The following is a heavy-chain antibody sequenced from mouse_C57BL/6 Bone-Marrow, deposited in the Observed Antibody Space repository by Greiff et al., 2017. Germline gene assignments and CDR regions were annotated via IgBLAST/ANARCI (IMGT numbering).Heavy chain of an antibody. D-gene: IGHD3-2*02. CDR2: INPNNGGT. Sequence: VQLKQSGPELVKPGASVKMSCKASGYTFTDYNMHWVKQSHGKSLELIGYINPNNGGTSYNQKFKGKATLTVNKSSSTASMERRSLTSEDSAVYYWSRSAETAQARYYFDYWGQGTTLTVSS. V-gene: IGHV1-22*01. CDR1: GYTFTDYN. J-gene: IGHJ2*01. CDR3: SRSAETAQARYYFDY.